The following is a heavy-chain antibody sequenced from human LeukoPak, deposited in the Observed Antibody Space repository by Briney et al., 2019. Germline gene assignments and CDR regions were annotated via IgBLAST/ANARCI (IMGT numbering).Heavy chain of an antibody. V-gene: IGHV4-31*03. Sequence: SETLSLTCTVSGGSISSGGYYWSWLRQHPGKGLEWIGYIYYSGSTYYNPSLKSRVTISVDTSKNQFSLKLSSVTAADTAVYYCARVVVVPANWFDPWGQGTLVTVSS. CDR3: ARVVVVPANWFDP. CDR2: IYYSGST. D-gene: IGHD2-2*01. J-gene: IGHJ5*02. CDR1: GGSISSGGYY.